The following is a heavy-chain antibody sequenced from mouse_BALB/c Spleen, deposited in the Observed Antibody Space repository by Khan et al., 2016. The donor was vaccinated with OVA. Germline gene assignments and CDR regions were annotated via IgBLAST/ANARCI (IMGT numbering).Heavy chain of an antibody. CDR3: ISKDYYSSSRQDLDV. Sequence: QVQLKQSGAELVKPGASVKLSCKASGYNFTRYYIYWVRQRPGQGLQWIGEINPSNGGTNFDEKFKSKATLTADTSSSTAYMQLSSLTSEDSAVYYCISKDYYSSSRQDLDVWGAGTTVTVSS. D-gene: IGHD1-1*01. CDR2: INPSNGGT. V-gene: IGHV1-53*01. CDR1: GYNFTRYY. J-gene: IGHJ1*01.